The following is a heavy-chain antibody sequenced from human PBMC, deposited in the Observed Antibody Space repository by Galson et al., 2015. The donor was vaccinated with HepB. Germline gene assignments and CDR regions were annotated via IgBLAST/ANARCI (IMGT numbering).Heavy chain of an antibody. CDR1: GFSLSTSGMR. D-gene: IGHD3-16*01. Sequence: PALVKPTQTLTLTCTFSGFSLSTSGMRVSWIRQPPGKALEWLARIDWDDDKFYSTSLKTRLTISKDTSKNQVVLTMTNMDPVDTATYYCARMSYANMGDYFDYWGQGTLVTVSS. V-gene: IGHV2-70*04. CDR3: ARMSYANMGDYFDY. CDR2: IDWDDDK. J-gene: IGHJ4*02.